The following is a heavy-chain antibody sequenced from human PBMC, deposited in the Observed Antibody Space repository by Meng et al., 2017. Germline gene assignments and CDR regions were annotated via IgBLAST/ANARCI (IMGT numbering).Heavy chain of an antibody. D-gene: IGHD6-19*01. CDR1: GFTFSSYW. Sequence: GESLKISCAASGFTFSSYWMHWVRQAPGKGLVWVSRINSDGSSTSYADSVKGRFTISRDNAKNTLYLQMNSLKTEDTAVYYCTTAGSGWYPYYYYGMDVWGQGTTVTVSS. CDR3: TTAGSGWYPYYYYGMDV. V-gene: IGHV3-74*01. J-gene: IGHJ6*02. CDR2: INSDGSST.